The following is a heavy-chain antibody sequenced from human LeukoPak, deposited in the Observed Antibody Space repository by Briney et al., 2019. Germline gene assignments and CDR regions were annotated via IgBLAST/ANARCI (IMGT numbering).Heavy chain of an antibody. CDR1: GGSFSGYY. D-gene: IGHD4-17*01. CDR3: ASGSGTVSPFDY. Sequence: SETLSLTCAVYGGSFSGYYWSWIRQPPGKGLEWIGEINHSGSTNYNPSLKSRVTISVDTSKNQFSLKLSSVTAADTAVYYYASGSGTVSPFDYWGQGTLVTVSS. CDR2: INHSGST. V-gene: IGHV4-34*01. J-gene: IGHJ4*02.